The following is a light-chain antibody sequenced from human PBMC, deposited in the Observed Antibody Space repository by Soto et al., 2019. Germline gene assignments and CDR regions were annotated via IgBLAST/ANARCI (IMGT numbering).Light chain of an antibody. V-gene: IGKV3-20*01. Sequence: EIVLTQSPGTLSLSPGERATLSCRASQSVSSSYLAWYQQKPGQAPRLLIYGASSRATGIPDRFSGSGSGTDFTLTISRLQPEDFAVYYCQQYCSSPSTFGPGTKVEIK. CDR2: GAS. J-gene: IGKJ3*01. CDR3: QQYCSSPST. CDR1: QSVSSSY.